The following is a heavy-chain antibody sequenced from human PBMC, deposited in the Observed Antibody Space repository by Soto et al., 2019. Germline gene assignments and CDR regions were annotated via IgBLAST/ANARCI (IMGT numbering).Heavy chain of an antibody. V-gene: IGHV3-30*18. D-gene: IGHD3-10*01. Sequence: QVQLVESGGGVVQPGRSLRLSCAASGFTFSSYGMHWVRQAPGKGLEWVAVISYDGSNKYYADSVKGRFTISRDNSKNTRYLQMNSLRAEDTAVYYCAKPYYYGSGGDWFDPWGQGTLVTVSS. J-gene: IGHJ5*02. CDR2: ISYDGSNK. CDR1: GFTFSSYG. CDR3: AKPYYYGSGGDWFDP.